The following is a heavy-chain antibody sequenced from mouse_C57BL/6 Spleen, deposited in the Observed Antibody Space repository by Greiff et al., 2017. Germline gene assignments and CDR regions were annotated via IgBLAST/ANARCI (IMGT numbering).Heavy chain of an antibody. CDR3: AKRYYDEGEIWFAY. Sequence: VKLVESGPGLVAPSQSLSITCTVSGFSLTSYGVDWVRQPPGKGLEWLGVIWGGGSTNYNSALMSNLSISKDNSKSQVFLKMNSLQTDDTAMDYCAKRYYDEGEIWFAYWGQGTLVTVSA. D-gene: IGHD2-4*01. CDR2: IWGGGST. CDR1: GFSLTSYG. V-gene: IGHV2-9*01. J-gene: IGHJ3*01.